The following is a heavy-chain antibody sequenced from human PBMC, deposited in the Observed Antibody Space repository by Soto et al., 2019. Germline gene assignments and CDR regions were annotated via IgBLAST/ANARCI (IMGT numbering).Heavy chain of an antibody. V-gene: IGHV3-23*01. Sequence: GSLRLSCAASGFTFSSHAMSWVRQAPGKGLEWVSAISGSGGSTYYADSVKGRFTISRDNSKNTLYLQMNSLRAEDTAVYYCAKSLSYNWNDANWFDPWGQGTLVTVSS. CDR3: AKSLSYNWNDANWFDP. D-gene: IGHD1-1*01. CDR1: GFTFSSHA. CDR2: ISGSGGST. J-gene: IGHJ5*02.